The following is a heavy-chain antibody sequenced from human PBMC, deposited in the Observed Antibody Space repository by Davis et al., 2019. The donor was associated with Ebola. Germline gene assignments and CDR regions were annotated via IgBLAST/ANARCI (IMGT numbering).Heavy chain of an antibody. CDR1: GFTFSSHA. CDR2: ISYDESNK. Sequence: GESLKISCAASGFTFSSHAMHWVRQAPGTGLEWVAAISYDESNKYYADSVKGRFTISRDNSKNTLYLQMKSLRAEDTAVYYCARGGLLWFGELSPDASWFDPWGQGTLVTVSS. J-gene: IGHJ5*02. CDR3: ARGGLLWFGELSPDASWFDP. V-gene: IGHV3-30-3*01. D-gene: IGHD3-10*01.